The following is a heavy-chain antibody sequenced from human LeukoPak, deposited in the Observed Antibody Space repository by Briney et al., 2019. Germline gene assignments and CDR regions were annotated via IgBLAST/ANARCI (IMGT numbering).Heavy chain of an antibody. CDR1: GFTFSSFA. V-gene: IGHV3-23*01. J-gene: IGHJ5*02. Sequence: SGGSLRLSYAASGFTFSSFAMTWVRQAPGKGLEWVSSITGSHGRTYTTDSVKGRFTISRDNSQNTLYLQMNSLRAEVSAVYYCTKDPNGDYIGAFDPWDQGTLVTVSS. CDR3: TKDPNGDYIGAFDP. CDR2: ITGSHGRT. D-gene: IGHD4-17*01.